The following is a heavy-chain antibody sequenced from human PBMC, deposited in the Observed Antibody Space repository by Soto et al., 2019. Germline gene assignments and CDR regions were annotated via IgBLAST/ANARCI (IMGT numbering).Heavy chain of an antibody. V-gene: IGHV1-2*04. CDR2: INPNSGGT. J-gene: IGHJ6*02. D-gene: IGHD3-22*01. Sequence: ASVKVSCKASGYTFTGYYMHWVRQAPGQGLEWMGWINPNSGGTNYAQKFQGWVTMTRDTSISTAYMELSRLRSDDTAVYYCARGGHYDSSGWGYYYYGMDVWGQGTTVTVSS. CDR3: ARGGHYDSSGWGYYYYGMDV. CDR1: GYTFTGYY.